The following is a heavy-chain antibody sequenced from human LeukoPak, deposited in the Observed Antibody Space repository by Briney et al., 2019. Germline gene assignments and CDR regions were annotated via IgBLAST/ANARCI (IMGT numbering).Heavy chain of an antibody. CDR1: GGSFSGYY. D-gene: IGHD3-3*01. V-gene: IGHV4-34*01. CDR2: INHSGGT. CDR3: ARAYYDFWSGPYYYMDV. J-gene: IGHJ6*03. Sequence: SETLSLTCAVYGGSFSGYYWSWIRQPPGKGLEWIGEINHSGGTNYNPSPKSRVTISVDTSKNQFSLRLSSVTAADTAVYYCARAYYDFWSGPYYYMDVWGKGTTVTVSS.